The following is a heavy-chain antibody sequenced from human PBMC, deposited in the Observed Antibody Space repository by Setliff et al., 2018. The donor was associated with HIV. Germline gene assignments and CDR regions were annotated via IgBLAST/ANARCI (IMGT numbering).Heavy chain of an antibody. CDR2: IYTSGST. J-gene: IGHJ4*02. CDR1: GGSISSGSYY. V-gene: IGHV4-61*02. Sequence: TSETLSLTCTVSGGSISSGSYYWSWIRQPAGKGLEWIGRIYTSGSTNYNPSLKSRVTISVDTSKKQVSLKLSSVTAADTAVYYCARHSPSDYWGQGTLVTVSS. CDR3: ARHSPSDY.